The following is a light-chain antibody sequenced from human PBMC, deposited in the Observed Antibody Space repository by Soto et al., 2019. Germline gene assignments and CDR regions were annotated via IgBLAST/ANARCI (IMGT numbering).Light chain of an antibody. CDR2: GTS. Sequence: EIVLTQSPGTLSLSPGERATLSCRASQSVRNNYLTWYQQQPGQAPRLLIYGTSTRDTGIPDRFSGSGSWTDVTLPISRLEPEDFAVYYCHQYGSSYTFGPVTKVEIK. J-gene: IGKJ3*01. CDR3: HQYGSSYT. V-gene: IGKV3-20*01. CDR1: QSVRNNY.